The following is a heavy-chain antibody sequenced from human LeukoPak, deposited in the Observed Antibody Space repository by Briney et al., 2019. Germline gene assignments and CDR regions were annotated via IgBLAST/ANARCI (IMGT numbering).Heavy chain of an antibody. J-gene: IGHJ1*01. CDR3: ARVITNDRKKKYFQH. CDR2: INHSGST. V-gene: IGHV4-30-2*01. CDR1: GGSISSGGYY. D-gene: IGHD3-10*01. Sequence: SQTLSLTCTVSGGSISSGGYYWSWIRQPPGKGLEWIGEINHSGSTNYNPSLKSRVTISVDTSKNQFSLKLSSVTAADTAVYYCARVITNDRKKKYFQHWGQGTLVTVSS.